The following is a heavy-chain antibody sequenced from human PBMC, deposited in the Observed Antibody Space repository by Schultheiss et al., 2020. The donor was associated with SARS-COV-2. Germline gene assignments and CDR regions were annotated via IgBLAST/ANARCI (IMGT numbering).Heavy chain of an antibody. CDR1: GFTFSSYA. CDR3: ARTRDGDYMRPPNWFDP. Sequence: GGSLRLSCAASGFTFSSYAMSWVRQAPGKGLEWVSAISGSGGSTYYADSVKGRFTISRDNSKNTLYLQMNSLRAEDTAVYYCARTRDGDYMRPPNWFDPWGQGTLVTVSS. D-gene: IGHD4-17*01. J-gene: IGHJ5*02. V-gene: IGHV3-23*01. CDR2: ISGSGGST.